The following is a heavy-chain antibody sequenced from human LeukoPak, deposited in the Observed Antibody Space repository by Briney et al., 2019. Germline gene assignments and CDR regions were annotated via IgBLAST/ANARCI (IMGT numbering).Heavy chain of an antibody. CDR1: GFIFTSYG. CDR2: ISAYNGNT. Sequence: ASVKVSCKASGFIFTSYGFTWVRQAPGQGLEWMGWISAYNGNTNYAQKLQGRVTMTTDTSTSTAYMELRSLRSDDTAVYYCARTPRDYYDRLTRNWFDPWGQGTLVTVSS. D-gene: IGHD3-3*01. V-gene: IGHV1-18*01. CDR3: ARTPRDYYDRLTRNWFDP. J-gene: IGHJ5*02.